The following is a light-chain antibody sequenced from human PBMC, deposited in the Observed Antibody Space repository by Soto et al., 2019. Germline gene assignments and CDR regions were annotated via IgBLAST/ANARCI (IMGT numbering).Light chain of an antibody. CDR3: QNFDSAPQT. Sequence: DIQMTQSPSSLSASVGDRVTITCRASQSISSYLNWYQQKPGKALKLLIYAASSLQSGVPSRFSGSGSGTDFTLTISSLQPEDVATYYCQNFDSAPQTFGQGTKVDI. CDR2: AAS. CDR1: QSISSY. V-gene: IGKV1-39*01. J-gene: IGKJ1*01.